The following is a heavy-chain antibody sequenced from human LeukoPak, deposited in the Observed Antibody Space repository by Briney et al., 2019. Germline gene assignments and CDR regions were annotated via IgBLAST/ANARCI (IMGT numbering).Heavy chain of an antibody. J-gene: IGHJ3*02. D-gene: IGHD3-16*02. Sequence: ASVKVSCKASGYTFTSYYMHWVRQAPGQGLEWMGIINPSGGSTSYAQKFQGRVTMTRDTSTSTVYMELSSLRSEDTAVYYCAVLPRAYDYVWGSYRSGAFDIWAKGQWSPSLQ. V-gene: IGHV1-46*01. CDR2: INPSGGST. CDR1: GYTFTSYY. CDR3: AVLPRAYDYVWGSYRSGAFDI.